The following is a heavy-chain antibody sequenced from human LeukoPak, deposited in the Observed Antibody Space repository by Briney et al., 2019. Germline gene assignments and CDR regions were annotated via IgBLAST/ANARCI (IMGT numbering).Heavy chain of an antibody. V-gene: IGHV1-3*01. Sequence: AASVKVSCKASGYTFTSYTMHWVRQAPGQRLEWMGWINAGNGNTKYSQKFQGRVTITRDTSASTAYMELSSLRSEDTAVYYCATGYYDILTPDYWGQGTLVTVSS. J-gene: IGHJ4*02. D-gene: IGHD3-9*01. CDR1: GYTFTSYT. CDR3: ATGYYDILTPDY. CDR2: INAGNGNT.